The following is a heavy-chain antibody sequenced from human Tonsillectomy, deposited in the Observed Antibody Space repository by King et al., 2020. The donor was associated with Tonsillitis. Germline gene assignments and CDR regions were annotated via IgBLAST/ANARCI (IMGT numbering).Heavy chain of an antibody. J-gene: IGHJ5*02. CDR1: GYTFTDYY. V-gene: IGHV1-2*02. Sequence: QLVQSGAEVKKPGASVKVSCMTSGYTFTDYYIHWVRQAPGQGLEWMGWINPNGGETLYAQKLQGRVTMTMDTPISTVYMDLSRLISDDTAVYYCARDPERGTSAWDWFDPWGQGTLVTVSS. CDR3: ARDPERGTSAWDWFDP. D-gene: IGHD2-2*01. CDR2: INPNGGET.